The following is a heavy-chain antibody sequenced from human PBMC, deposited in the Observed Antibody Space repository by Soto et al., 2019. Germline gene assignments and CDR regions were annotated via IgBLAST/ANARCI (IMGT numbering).Heavy chain of an antibody. V-gene: IGHV3-30-3*01. D-gene: IGHD2-2*01. CDR2: ISYDGSNN. J-gene: IGHJ5*02. Sequence: QVQLVESGGGVVQPGRSLRLSCAASGFTFSSYAMHWVRQAPGKGLEWVAVISYDGSNNYYADSVKGRFTISRDNSKNTLYLQMNSLRAEDTAVYYCARDRTEYCSSTSCYLVWFDPWGQGTLVTVSS. CDR3: ARDRTEYCSSTSCYLVWFDP. CDR1: GFTFSSYA.